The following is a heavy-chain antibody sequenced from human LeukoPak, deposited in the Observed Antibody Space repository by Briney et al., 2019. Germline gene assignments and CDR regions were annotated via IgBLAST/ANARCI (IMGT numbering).Heavy chain of an antibody. CDR3: ARDGRSTSCYTCYSYYYMDV. CDR2: IYYSGST. V-gene: IGHV4-39*07. Sequence: SETLSLTCTVSGGSFSSSSYYWGWIRQPPGKGLEWIGSIYYSGSTYYNPSLKSRVTISVDTSKNQFSLKLSSVTAADTAVYYCARDGRSTSCYTCYSYYYMDVWGKGTTVTVSS. J-gene: IGHJ6*03. CDR1: GGSFSSSSYY. D-gene: IGHD2-2*02.